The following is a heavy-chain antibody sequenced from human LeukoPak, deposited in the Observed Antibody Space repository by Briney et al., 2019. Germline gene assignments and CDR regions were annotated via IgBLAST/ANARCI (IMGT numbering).Heavy chain of an antibody. Sequence: GGSLRLSCAASGFTFSSYGMHWVRQAPGKGLEWVAFIRYDGSNKYYADSVKGRFTISRDNSKNTLYLQMNSLRAEDTAVYYCAKLEGSSWYSYYYYYMDVWGKGTTVTISS. CDR2: IRYDGSNK. CDR1: GFTFSSYG. CDR3: AKLEGSSWYSYYYYYMDV. V-gene: IGHV3-30*02. J-gene: IGHJ6*03. D-gene: IGHD6-13*01.